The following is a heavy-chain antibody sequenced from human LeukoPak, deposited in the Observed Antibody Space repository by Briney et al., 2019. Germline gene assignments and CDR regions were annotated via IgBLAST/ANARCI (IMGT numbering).Heavy chain of an antibody. V-gene: IGHV3-30*02. Sequence: GGSLRLSCAASGFTFSSYGMHWVRQAPGKGLEWVAVIWYDGSNKYYADSVQGRFNISRDNSKNTLYLQMNSLRAEDTAVYYCAKNRWLATTSNDAFDIWGQGTMVTVSS. D-gene: IGHD5-12*01. CDR1: GFTFSSYG. J-gene: IGHJ3*02. CDR3: AKNRWLATTSNDAFDI. CDR2: IWYDGSNK.